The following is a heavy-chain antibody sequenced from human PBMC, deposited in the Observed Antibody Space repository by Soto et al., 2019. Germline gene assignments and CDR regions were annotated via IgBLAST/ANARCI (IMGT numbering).Heavy chain of an antibody. Sequence: SETLCLTCSVAGGSIGGSGGYWGWIRQPPGKGLEWIGSIYYGRSANYNPSLKSRVTLSVDTSTNQCSLTLSSMTAADTAVYYCALRSMAVVPEYWGQGTLVTSPQ. CDR1: GGSIGGSGGY. V-gene: IGHV4-39*07. D-gene: IGHD3-22*01. CDR3: ALRSMAVVPEY. CDR2: IYYGRSA. J-gene: IGHJ4*02.